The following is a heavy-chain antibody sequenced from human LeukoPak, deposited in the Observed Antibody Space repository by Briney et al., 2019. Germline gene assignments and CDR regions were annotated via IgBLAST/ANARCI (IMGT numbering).Heavy chain of an antibody. CDR1: GGTFSSYA. Sequence: WASVTVSCMASGGTFSSYAISWVRQAPGKGLEWMGRIIHILGIANYAQKFQGRVTITADKSTSTVYMELSSLRSEDTAVYYCARETTVVTPLGYYYYYGMDVWGQGTTVTVSS. V-gene: IGHV1-69*04. CDR2: IIHILGIA. J-gene: IGHJ6*02. D-gene: IGHD4-23*01. CDR3: ARETTVVTPLGYYYYYGMDV.